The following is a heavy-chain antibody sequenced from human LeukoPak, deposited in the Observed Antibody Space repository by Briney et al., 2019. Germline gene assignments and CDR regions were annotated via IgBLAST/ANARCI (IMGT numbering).Heavy chain of an antibody. Sequence: SETLSLTCTVSGGSISSYYWSWIRQPPGKGLEWIGYIYYSGSTNYNPSLKSRVTISVDTSKNQFSLKLSSVTAADTAVYYCARSGIAVAGFQRPSYYYGMDVWGQGTTVTVSS. CDR2: IYYSGST. CDR3: ARSGIAVAGFQRPSYYYGMDV. V-gene: IGHV4-59*01. CDR1: GGSISSYY. D-gene: IGHD6-19*01. J-gene: IGHJ6*02.